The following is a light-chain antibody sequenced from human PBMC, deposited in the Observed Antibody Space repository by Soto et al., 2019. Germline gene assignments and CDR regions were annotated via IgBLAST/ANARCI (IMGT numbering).Light chain of an antibody. CDR1: QSVGSRY. V-gene: IGKV3D-20*02. J-gene: IGKJ4*01. CDR2: AAS. Sequence: EIVLTQSPGTLSLSPGERVTLSCRASQSVGSRYLAWYQQKPGQAPRLLIYAASTRATGIPDRFSAGGSGTDFTLIINSLEPEDFAVYYCQQRVNWPPTFGGGTKVDIK. CDR3: QQRVNWPPT.